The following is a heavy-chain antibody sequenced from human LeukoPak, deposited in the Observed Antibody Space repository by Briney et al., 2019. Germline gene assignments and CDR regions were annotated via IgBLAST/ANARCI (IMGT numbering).Heavy chain of an antibody. CDR1: GYTFTSYG. J-gene: IGHJ4*02. Sequence: KVSCKASGYTFTSYGISWVRQMPGKGLEWMGIIYPGDSDTRYSPSFQGQVTISADKSISTAYLQWSSLKASDTAMYYCAGSRGYYDYSDYWGQGTLVTVSS. V-gene: IGHV5-51*01. CDR3: AGSRGYYDYSDY. CDR2: IYPGDSDT. D-gene: IGHD1-26*01.